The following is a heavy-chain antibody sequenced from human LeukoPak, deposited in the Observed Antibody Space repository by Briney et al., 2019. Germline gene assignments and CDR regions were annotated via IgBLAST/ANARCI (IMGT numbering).Heavy chain of an antibody. D-gene: IGHD3-22*01. CDR1: GFSFRDYT. Sequence: QPGGSLRLSCAASGFSFRDYTMSWVRQAPGKGLEWISAISASGDKTYFADSVKGRFTISRANSKGTLYLQMNSLRAEDTALYYCARDFYDSTGYYSDYWGQGTLVTVSS. CDR2: ISASGDKT. V-gene: IGHV3-23*01. J-gene: IGHJ4*02. CDR3: ARDFYDSTGYYSDY.